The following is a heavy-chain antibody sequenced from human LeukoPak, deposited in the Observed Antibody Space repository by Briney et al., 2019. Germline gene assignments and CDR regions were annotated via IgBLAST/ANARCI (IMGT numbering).Heavy chain of an antibody. CDR2: IYSGGST. J-gene: IGHJ4*02. V-gene: IGHV3-53*01. D-gene: IGHD2-2*01. CDR3: ARARCSSTSCYYFDY. CDR1: GGSISSSSYY. Sequence: ETLSLTCTVSGGSISSSSYYWGWVRQAPGKGLEWVSVIYSGGSTYYADSVKGRFTISRDNSKNTLYLQMNSLRAEDTAVYYCARARCSSTSCYYFDYWGQGTLVTVSS.